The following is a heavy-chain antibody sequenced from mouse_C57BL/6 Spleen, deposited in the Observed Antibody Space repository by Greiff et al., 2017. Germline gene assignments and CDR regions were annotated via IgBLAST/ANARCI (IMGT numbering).Heavy chain of an antibody. J-gene: IGHJ3*01. CDR3: ARLITTAEAWFAY. V-gene: IGHV1-50*01. CDR1: GYTFTSYW. D-gene: IGHD1-1*01. Sequence: VQLQQPGAELVKPGASVKLSCKASGYTFTSYWMQWVKQRPGQGLEWIGEIDPSDSYTTYNQKFKGKATLTVDTSSSTAYMQLSSLTSEDSAVYYCARLITTAEAWFAYWGQGTLVTVSA. CDR2: IDPSDSYT.